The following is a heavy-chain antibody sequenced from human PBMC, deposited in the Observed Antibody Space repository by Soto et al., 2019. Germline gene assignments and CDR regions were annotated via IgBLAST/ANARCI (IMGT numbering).Heavy chain of an antibody. CDR1: GFTFSSYG. V-gene: IGHV3-33*01. CDR3: ARDHRDSSGYENWFDP. J-gene: IGHJ5*02. CDR2: IWYDGSNK. Sequence: QVQLVESGGGVVQPGRSLRLSCAASGFTFSSYGMHWVRQAPGKGLEWVAVIWYDGSNKYYADSVKGRFTISRDNSKNTLYLQMNSLRAEDTAVYYCARDHRDSSGYENWFDPWGQGTLFTVSS. D-gene: IGHD3-22*01.